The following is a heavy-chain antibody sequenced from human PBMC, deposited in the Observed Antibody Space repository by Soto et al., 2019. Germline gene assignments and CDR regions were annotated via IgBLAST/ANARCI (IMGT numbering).Heavy chain of an antibody. CDR3: AGGGKLGRWIHTLAS. D-gene: IGHD6-6*01. J-gene: IGHJ4*02. V-gene: IGHV4-59*01. CDR1: GDSISSYS. Sequence: QVQLQVSGPGLVKPSETLSLTCTVSGDSISSYSWSWIRQPPGKGLEWIGNIHYNGNTKYSPSLKRRVTMSVDTSQLRFSLQLISVTTADTAVSFRAGGGKLGRWIHTLASWGQGPLVTVSS. CDR2: IHYNGNT.